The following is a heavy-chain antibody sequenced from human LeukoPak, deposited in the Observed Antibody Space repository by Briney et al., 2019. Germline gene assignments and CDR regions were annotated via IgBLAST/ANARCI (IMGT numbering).Heavy chain of an antibody. Sequence: GGSLRLSCAASGFTFSSYAMSWVRQAPGKGLEWVSAISGSGGSTYYADSVKGRFTISRDNSKNTLYLQMNSLRAEDTAVYYCAKDPLYGGNFSPDDYWGQGTQVTVSS. J-gene: IGHJ4*02. V-gene: IGHV3-23*01. D-gene: IGHD4-23*01. CDR2: ISGSGGST. CDR1: GFTFSSYA. CDR3: AKDPLYGGNFSPDDY.